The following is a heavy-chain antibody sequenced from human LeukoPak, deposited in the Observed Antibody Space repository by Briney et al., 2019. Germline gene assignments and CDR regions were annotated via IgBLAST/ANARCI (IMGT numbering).Heavy chain of an antibody. D-gene: IGHD3-22*01. CDR2: ISSSSSTI. V-gene: IGHV3-48*04. Sequence: PGGSLRLSCAASGFTFSSYSMNWVRQAPGKGLEWVSYISSSSSTIYYADSVKGRFTISRDNAKNTLYLQMNSLRVEDTAVYYCAREAYYDSSGPFDPWGQGTLVTVSS. CDR3: AREAYYDSSGPFDP. CDR1: GFTFSSYS. J-gene: IGHJ5*02.